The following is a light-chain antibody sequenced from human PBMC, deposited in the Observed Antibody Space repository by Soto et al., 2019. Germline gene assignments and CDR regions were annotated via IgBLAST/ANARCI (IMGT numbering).Light chain of an antibody. CDR2: RTS. CDR1: QSISSN. V-gene: IGKV3-20*01. CDR3: QQYGSSPST. Sequence: EIVMTQSPATLSVSPGERATLSCRASQSISSNLAWYQQKPGQAPRLLMFRTSSRATGFPARFSASGTGTDFTLTISRLEPEDFAVYYCQQYGSSPSTFGPGTKVD. J-gene: IGKJ3*01.